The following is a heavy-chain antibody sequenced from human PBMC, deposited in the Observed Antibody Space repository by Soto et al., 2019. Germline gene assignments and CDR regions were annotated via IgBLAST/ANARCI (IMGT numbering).Heavy chain of an antibody. V-gene: IGHV4-30-2*01. CDR2: IYHSGST. D-gene: IGHD2-8*02. CDR1: GGSISSGGYS. Sequence: SETLSLTCAVSGGSISSGGYSWSWIRQPPGKGLEWIGYIYHSGSTYYNPSLKSRVTISVDRSKNQFSLKLSSVTAADTAVYYCARAWWKGGYNWFDPWGQGTLVTVSS. CDR3: ARAWWKGGYNWFDP. J-gene: IGHJ5*02.